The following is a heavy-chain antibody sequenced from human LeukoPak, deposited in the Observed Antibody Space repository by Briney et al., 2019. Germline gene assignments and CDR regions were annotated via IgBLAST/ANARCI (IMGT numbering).Heavy chain of an antibody. CDR2: IYYSGST. Sequence: PSETLSLTCTVSGGSISSYYWSWIRQPPGKGLEWVGYIYYSGSTNYKPSLKSRVTISVDTSKNQFSLKLSSVTAADTAVYYCARGRIQLWLGYFDYWGQGTLVTVSS. CDR1: GGSISSYY. D-gene: IGHD5-18*01. CDR3: ARGRIQLWLGYFDY. J-gene: IGHJ4*02. V-gene: IGHV4-59*12.